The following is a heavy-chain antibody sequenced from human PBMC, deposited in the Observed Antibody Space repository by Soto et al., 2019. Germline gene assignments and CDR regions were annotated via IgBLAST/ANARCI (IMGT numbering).Heavy chain of an antibody. CDR3: ARAQRTYYYDSSGYYSTDY. Sequence: EASVKVSCKASGGTFSSYAISWVRQAPGQGLEWMGGIIPIFGTANYAQKFQGRVTITADESTSTAYMELSSLRSEDTAVYYCARAQRTYYYDSSGYYSTDYWGQGTLVTVSA. J-gene: IGHJ4*02. V-gene: IGHV1-69*13. CDR1: GGTFSSYA. CDR2: IIPIFGTA. D-gene: IGHD3-22*01.